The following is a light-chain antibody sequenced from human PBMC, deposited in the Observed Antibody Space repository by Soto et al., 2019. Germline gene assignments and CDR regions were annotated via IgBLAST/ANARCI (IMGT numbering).Light chain of an antibody. J-gene: IGKJ2*01. V-gene: IGKV1-39*01. CDR2: AKS. Sequence: DIQMTQSPSSLSASVGDRVSITCRASQNLASYLNWYQQKPGRAPQLLIYAKSTLQTGVPSRFSGGGAGTDFTLTINSLQPEDSATYFCQQSFLTPYTFGQGTMVEIK. CDR3: QQSFLTPYT. CDR1: QNLASY.